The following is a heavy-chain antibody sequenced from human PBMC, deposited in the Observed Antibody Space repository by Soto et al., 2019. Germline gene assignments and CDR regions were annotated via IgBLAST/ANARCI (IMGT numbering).Heavy chain of an antibody. J-gene: IGHJ5*02. CDR1: GYTFTGYY. CDR3: ARDRNILTGYYPSNWFDP. CDR2: INPNSGGT. Sequence: ASVKVSCKASGYTFTGYYMHWVRQAPGQGLEWMGWINPNSGGTNYAQKFQGWVTMTRDTSISTAYMELSRLRSDDTAVYYCARDRNILTGYYPSNWFDPWGQGTLVTVSS. D-gene: IGHD3-9*01. V-gene: IGHV1-2*04.